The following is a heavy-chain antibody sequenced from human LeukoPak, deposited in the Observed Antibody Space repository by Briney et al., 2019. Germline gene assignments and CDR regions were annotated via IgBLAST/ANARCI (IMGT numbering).Heavy chain of an antibody. CDR2: INSDGSTT. V-gene: IGHV3-74*01. CDR1: GFTFNSYW. J-gene: IGHJ6*03. CDR3: ARGDYGSGSPYYYYYMDV. Sequence: GGSLRLSCAASGFTFNSYWMHWVREAPGKGLVWVSRINSDGSTTSYADSVKGRFTISRDNSKNTLFLQMNSLRAEDTAVYYCARGDYGSGSPYYYYYMDVWGKGTTVTISS. D-gene: IGHD3-10*01.